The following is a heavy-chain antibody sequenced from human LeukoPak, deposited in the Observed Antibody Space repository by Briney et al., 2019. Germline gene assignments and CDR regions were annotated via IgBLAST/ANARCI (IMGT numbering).Heavy chain of an antibody. CDR1: GFTFSSYE. CDR2: ISGSGGTT. CDR3: AKASRRHCSTSICYTLDY. V-gene: IGHV3-23*01. Sequence: GGSLRLSCAASGFTFSSYEINWVRQAPGKGLEWVSTISGSGGTTNFADSVKGRFTISRENSKNTLSLQMNSLRAADTARYYCAKASRRHCSTSICYTLDYWGQGTLVTVSS. D-gene: IGHD2-2*02. J-gene: IGHJ4*02.